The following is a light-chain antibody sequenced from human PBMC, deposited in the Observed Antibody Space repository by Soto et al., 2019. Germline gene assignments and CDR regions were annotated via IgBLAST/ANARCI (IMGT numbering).Light chain of an antibody. CDR3: QQYYNLFAWT. J-gene: IGKJ1*01. CDR2: GAA. CDR1: QSVSSQ. V-gene: IGKV3-15*01. Sequence: EIEVRHYPPTLSASPGERATLSCRTSQSVSSQVAWYQQKPGQAPRLLIHGAATRATAIPARFSGSVSGTEFPLTIISLHSVDLAVYRRQQYYNLFAWT.